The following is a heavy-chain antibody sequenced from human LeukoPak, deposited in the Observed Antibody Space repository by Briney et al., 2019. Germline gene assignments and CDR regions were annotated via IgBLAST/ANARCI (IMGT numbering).Heavy chain of an antibody. Sequence: GGSLRLSCAASGFTFSSYWMHWVRQAPGKGLVWVSRINSDGSSTSYADSVKGRFTISRDNAKNTLYLQMNSLRAEDTAVYYCAREEGTTVVTRDYFDYWGQGTLVTVSS. CDR3: AREEGTTVVTRDYFDY. V-gene: IGHV3-74*01. CDR2: INSDGSST. J-gene: IGHJ4*02. CDR1: GFTFSSYW. D-gene: IGHD4-23*01.